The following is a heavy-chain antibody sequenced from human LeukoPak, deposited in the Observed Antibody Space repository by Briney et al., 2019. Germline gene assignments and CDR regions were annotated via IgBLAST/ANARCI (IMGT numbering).Heavy chain of an antibody. Sequence: SETLSLTCTVSGGSISSSNYYWGWIRRPPGKGLEWIGSIYYSGSTYYNPSLKSRVTMSVDTSKNQFSLKLSSVTAADTAVYYCASSITMVRGIIALNFDYWGQGTLVTVSS. CDR2: IYYSGST. CDR1: GGSISSSNYY. D-gene: IGHD3-10*01. V-gene: IGHV4-39*01. CDR3: ASSITMVRGIIALNFDY. J-gene: IGHJ4*02.